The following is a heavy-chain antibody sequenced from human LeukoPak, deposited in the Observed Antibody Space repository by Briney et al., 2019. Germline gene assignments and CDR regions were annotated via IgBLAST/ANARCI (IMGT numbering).Heavy chain of an antibody. CDR3: AKDRYYYDSSSYYHDY. CDR1: GFTFSSYA. D-gene: IGHD3-22*01. Sequence: PGGSLRLSCAASGFTFSSYAMSWVRQAPGKGLEWVSAISGSGGSTYYADSVKGRFTISRDNSKNTLYLQMNSLRAEDTGVYYCAKDRYYYDSSSYYHDYWGQGTLVTVSS. CDR2: ISGSGGST. J-gene: IGHJ4*02. V-gene: IGHV3-23*01.